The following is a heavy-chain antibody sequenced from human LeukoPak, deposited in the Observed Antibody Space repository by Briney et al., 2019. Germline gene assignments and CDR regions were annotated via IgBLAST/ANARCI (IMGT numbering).Heavy chain of an antibody. D-gene: IGHD3-10*01. V-gene: IGHV3-33*01. Sequence: GGSLRLSCVTSGFIFSNHDVHGVRQAPGKGLEWLAVIWYDGSNEDYADSVKGRFTISRDNSKNTLYLQMNSMRAEDTAVYYCARDSLWFGELSYYFDYSGQGTLGTVSS. CDR2: IWYDGSNE. J-gene: IGHJ4*02. CDR3: ARDSLWFGELSYYFDY. CDR1: GFIFSNHD.